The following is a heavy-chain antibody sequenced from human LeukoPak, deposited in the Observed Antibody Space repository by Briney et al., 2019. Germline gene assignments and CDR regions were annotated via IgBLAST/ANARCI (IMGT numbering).Heavy chain of an antibody. CDR1: GYTLTNYG. CDR2: ISAYNGNT. V-gene: IGHV1-18*01. CDR3: ARVPGQRYSSGWYPDY. Sequence: ASVKVSCKASGYTLTNYGISWVRQAPGQGLEWMGWISAYNGNTNYAQKVQGRVTMTTDTSTSTANMEMRSLRSDDTAVYYCARVPGQRYSSGWYPDYWGQGTLVTVSS. D-gene: IGHD6-19*01. J-gene: IGHJ4*02.